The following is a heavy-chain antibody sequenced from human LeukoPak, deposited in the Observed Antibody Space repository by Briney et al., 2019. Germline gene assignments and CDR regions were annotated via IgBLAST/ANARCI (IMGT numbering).Heavy chain of an antibody. CDR3: AREASGYYRDF. Sequence: RSGTSLRLSCAASGFTFSSYGMHWVRQAPGKGLDWVAVIWHDGSKTSYADSVKGRFTISRDDSKNTLYLQMNSLRAEDTAVYYCAREASGYYRDFWGQGTLVTVSS. D-gene: IGHD3-3*01. CDR1: GFTFSSYG. J-gene: IGHJ4*02. V-gene: IGHV3-33*01. CDR2: IWHDGSKT.